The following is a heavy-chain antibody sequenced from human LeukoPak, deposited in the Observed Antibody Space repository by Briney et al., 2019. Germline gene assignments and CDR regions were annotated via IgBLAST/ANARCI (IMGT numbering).Heavy chain of an antibody. D-gene: IGHD3-10*01. CDR3: ARDVGGNYYGSGSYYKAAWYFDL. CDR2: IYYSGSA. Sequence: PSETLSLTCTVSGGSISSYYWSWIRQPPGKGLEWIGYIYYSGSANYNPSLKSRVTISVDTSKNQFSLKLSSVTAADTAVYYCARDVGGNYYGSGSYYKAAWYFDLWGRGALVTVSS. J-gene: IGHJ2*01. CDR1: GGSISSYY. V-gene: IGHV4-59*01.